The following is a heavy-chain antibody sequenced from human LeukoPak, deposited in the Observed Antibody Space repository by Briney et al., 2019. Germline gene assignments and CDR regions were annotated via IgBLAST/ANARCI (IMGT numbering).Heavy chain of an antibody. D-gene: IGHD2-8*02. CDR2: FHNTGGT. V-gene: IGHV4-59*01. CDR1: GGSIISYY. CDR3: ATNRPVGGAYWGSFDI. Sequence: SETLSLTCSVSGGSIISYYWSWIRQPPGKGLEWIGYFHNTGGTNYNPYVKSRVTISVGTSKNQVSLKMTSVTAADTAVYYCATNRPVGGAYWGSFDIWGQGTLVTVSS. J-gene: IGHJ3*02.